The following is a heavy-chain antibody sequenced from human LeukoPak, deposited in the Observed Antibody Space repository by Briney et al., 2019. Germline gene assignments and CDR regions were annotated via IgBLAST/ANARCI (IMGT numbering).Heavy chain of an antibody. CDR3: AKEVEGYQLLSRKYYYYYMDV. CDR1: GFTLSSYA. D-gene: IGHD2-2*01. V-gene: IGHV3-23*01. Sequence: PGGSLRLSCAASGFTLSSYAMSWVRQAPGKGLEWVSAISVSGNTYHADSVKGRFTISRDSSKNTLYLQMNSLRPEDTAVYYCAKEVEGYQLLSRKYYYYYMDVWGKGTTVTISS. CDR2: ISVSGNT. J-gene: IGHJ6*03.